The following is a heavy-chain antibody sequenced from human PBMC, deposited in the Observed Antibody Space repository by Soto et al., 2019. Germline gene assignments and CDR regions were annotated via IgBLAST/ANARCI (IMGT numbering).Heavy chain of an antibody. CDR1: GGSISSSSYY. CDR3: ARNVYYYGSGSSVSSTDY. J-gene: IGHJ4*02. D-gene: IGHD3-10*01. CDR2: IYYSGST. Sequence: SETLSLTCTVSGGSISSSSYYWGWIRQPPGKGLEWIGSIYYSGSTYYNPSLKSRVTISVDTSKNQFSLKLSSVTAADTDVYYCARNVYYYGSGSSVSSTDYWGQGTLVTVSS. V-gene: IGHV4-39*07.